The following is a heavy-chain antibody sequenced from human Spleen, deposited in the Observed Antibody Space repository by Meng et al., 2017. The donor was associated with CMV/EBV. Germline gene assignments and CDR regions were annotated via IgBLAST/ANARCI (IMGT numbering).Heavy chain of an antibody. CDR2: INPNSGDT. D-gene: IGHD3-3*01. J-gene: IGHJ4*02. Sequence: ASVKVSCKASGYIFTGYYMHWVRQAPGQGLEWMGWINPNSGDTNYAQKFQGRVTMTRDESTSTAYMELSSLRSEDTAVYYCAIITIFGVVNPPGVDYWGQGTLVTVSS. V-gene: IGHV1-2*02. CDR3: AIITIFGVVNPPGVDY. CDR1: GYIFTGYY.